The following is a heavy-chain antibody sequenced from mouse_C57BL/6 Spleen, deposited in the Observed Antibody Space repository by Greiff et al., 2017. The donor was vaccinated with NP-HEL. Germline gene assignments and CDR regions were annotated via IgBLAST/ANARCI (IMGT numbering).Heavy chain of an antibody. CDR2: ISYDGSN. CDR3: AREGDTVDYFDY. V-gene: IGHV3-6*01. Sequence: EVQLQESGPGLVKPSQSLSLTCSVTGYSITSGYYWNWIRQFPGNKLEWMGYISYDGSNNYNPSLKNRISITRDTSKNQFFLKLNSVTTEDTATYYCAREGDTVDYFDYWGQGTTLTVSS. D-gene: IGHD1-1*01. J-gene: IGHJ2*01. CDR1: GYSITSGYY.